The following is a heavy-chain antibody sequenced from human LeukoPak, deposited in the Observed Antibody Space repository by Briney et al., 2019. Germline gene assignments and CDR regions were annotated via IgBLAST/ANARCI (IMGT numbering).Heavy chain of an antibody. J-gene: IGHJ3*02. V-gene: IGHV4-34*01. D-gene: IGHD3-9*01. CDR2: INHSGRT. CDR1: GGSINNSY. Sequence: SETLSLTSTVSGGSINNSYWTWIRQPQGQGLEWIGEINHSGRTNYNQSLRSRVTISVDTSKTQFSLKLSSVTAADTAVYYCARRGQRTIFHIWGQGTMVTVSS. CDR3: ARRGQRTIFHI.